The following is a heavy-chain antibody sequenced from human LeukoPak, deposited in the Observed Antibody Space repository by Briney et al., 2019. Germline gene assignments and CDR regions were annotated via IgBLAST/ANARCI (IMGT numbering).Heavy chain of an antibody. J-gene: IGHJ5*02. CDR2: INQNGTEK. D-gene: IGHD3-9*01. Sequence: PGGSLRLSCAVSGFTFSRYWMSWVRQAPGKGLEWVGHINQNGTEKYSVDSVKGRFTISRDNAKNSVYLQMNGLRAEDTAVYYCAKVAGYDISSRQGNWFDPWGQGTLVTVSS. CDR3: AKVAGYDISSRQGNWFDP. V-gene: IGHV3-7*03. CDR1: GFTFSRYW.